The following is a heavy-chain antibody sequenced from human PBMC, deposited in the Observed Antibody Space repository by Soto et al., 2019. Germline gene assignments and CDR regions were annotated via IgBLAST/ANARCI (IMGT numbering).Heavy chain of an antibody. CDR1: GFVFRNYG. CDR2: ISYQGTDQ. CDR3: AKDLIVPSPLAGMAA. D-gene: IGHD1-26*01. V-gene: IGHV3-30*18. J-gene: IGHJ6*02. Sequence: PGGSLRLSCVGSGFVFRNYGMHWVRQAPGRGLEWVAAISYQGTDQYYADSVKGRFEVSRDDSANTLSLQMNNLRVEDTAVYYCAKDLIVPSPLAGMAAWGQGTTATVPS.